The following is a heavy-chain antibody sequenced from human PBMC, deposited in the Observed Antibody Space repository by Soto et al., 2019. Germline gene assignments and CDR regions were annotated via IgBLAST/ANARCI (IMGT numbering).Heavy chain of an antibody. CDR3: ATANWSHHYFGP. D-gene: IGHD1-1*01. CDR2: INHSGST. J-gene: IGHJ5*02. V-gene: IGHV4-34*01. CDR1: GGSFSGYY. Sequence: QVRLQQGGTGLLKSSETLSLTCAVYGGSFSGYYWSWLRQPPGKGLEWIGEINHSGSTNYNPSLNIRVTISMDTSNNQFSLKLPSITAADTGVYYCATANWSHHYFGPWGQVPLVTVSS.